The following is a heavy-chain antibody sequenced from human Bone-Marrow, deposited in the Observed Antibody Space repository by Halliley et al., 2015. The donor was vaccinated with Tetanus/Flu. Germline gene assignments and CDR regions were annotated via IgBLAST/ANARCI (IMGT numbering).Heavy chain of an antibody. CDR3: ARDIRGYGAPGTQVVYGMDV. CDR1: GGSITSAGYY. Sequence: TLSLTCTVSGGSITSAGYYWSWIRQHPGKGLEWIGYIYYSGSTYYNPSLQSRITISQDKPKNQFSLNLSSVTAADTAVYYCARDIRGYGAPGTQVVYGMDVWGHGTRVTVSS. D-gene: IGHD5-12*01. V-gene: IGHV4-31*03. J-gene: IGHJ6*02. CDR2: IYYSGST.